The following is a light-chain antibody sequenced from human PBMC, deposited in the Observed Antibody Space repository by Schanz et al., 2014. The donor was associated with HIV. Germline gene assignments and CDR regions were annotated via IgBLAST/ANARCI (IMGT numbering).Light chain of an antibody. J-gene: IGKJ2*01. Sequence: DIQMTQSPSTLSASVGDGVTITCRASQSISEWLAWYQQKPGQAPNLLISEASTLESGVPSRFSGTGSGTEFTLTISSLQPDDFATYFCLHYNDFASTFGQGTKLEIK. V-gene: IGKV1-5*03. CDR1: QSISEW. CDR2: EAS. CDR3: LHYNDFAST.